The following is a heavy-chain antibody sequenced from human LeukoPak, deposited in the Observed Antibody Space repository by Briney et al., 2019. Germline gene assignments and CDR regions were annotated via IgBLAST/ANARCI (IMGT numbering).Heavy chain of an antibody. V-gene: IGHV1-8*03. CDR1: GYTITSYD. D-gene: IGHD2-2*01. Sequence: ASVKVSCKASGYTITSYDINWVRQATGQGLEWMGWMNPNSGNTGYAQKFQGRVTITRNTSISTAYMELSSLRSEDTAVYYCARGRGAAIGYYYYMDVWGKGTTVTVSS. CDR3: ARGRGAAIGYYYYMDV. CDR2: MNPNSGNT. J-gene: IGHJ6*03.